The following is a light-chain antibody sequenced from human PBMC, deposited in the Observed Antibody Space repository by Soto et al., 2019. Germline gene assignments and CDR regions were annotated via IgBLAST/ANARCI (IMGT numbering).Light chain of an antibody. CDR1: QSVSTN. J-gene: IGKJ4*01. CDR3: QQYSDWPPLT. CDR2: GAS. Sequence: EIVMTQSPATLSVSPGERVTLSCRASQSVSTNLAWYQQKPGQAPRLLLYGASTRATGIPARFSGSGSGTEFTLSISSLQSEDFAVYYCQQYSDWPPLTFGGGTKVEIK. V-gene: IGKV3-15*01.